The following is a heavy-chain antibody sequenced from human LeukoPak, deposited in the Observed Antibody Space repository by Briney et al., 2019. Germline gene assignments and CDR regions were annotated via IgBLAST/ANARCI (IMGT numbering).Heavy chain of an antibody. CDR2: TYTSGST. CDR1: GGSISSGSYY. V-gene: IGHV4-61*02. CDR3: ARDQTYYDILTGYHPKNYFDY. Sequence: PSQTLSLTCTVSGGSISSGSYYWSWIRQPAGKGLEWIGRTYTSGSTNYNPSLKSRVTISVDTSKNQFSLKLSSVTAADTAVYYCARDQTYYDILTGYHPKNYFDYWGQGTLVTVSS. J-gene: IGHJ4*02. D-gene: IGHD3-9*01.